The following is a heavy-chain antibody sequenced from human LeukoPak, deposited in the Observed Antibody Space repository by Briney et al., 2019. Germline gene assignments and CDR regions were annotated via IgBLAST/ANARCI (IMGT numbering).Heavy chain of an antibody. J-gene: IGHJ4*02. CDR3: ARVGDSSGWQYYLDY. CDR2: ISSSSSTI. V-gene: IGHV3-48*01. CDR1: GFTFSSYS. Sequence: GGSLRLSCAASGFTFSSYSMNWVRQAPGKGLEWVSYISSSSSTIYYSDSVKGRFTISRDNAKNSLYLQMNSLRAEDTAVYYCARVGDSSGWQYYLDYWGQGTLVTVSS. D-gene: IGHD6-19*01.